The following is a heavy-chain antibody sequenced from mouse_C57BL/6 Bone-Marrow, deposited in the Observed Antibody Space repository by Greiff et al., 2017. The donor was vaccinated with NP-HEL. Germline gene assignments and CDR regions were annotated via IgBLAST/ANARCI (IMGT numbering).Heavy chain of an antibody. J-gene: IGHJ4*01. Sequence: VQLQQSGAELARPGASVKLSCKASGYTFTSYGISWVKQRTGQGLEWIGEIYPRSGNTYYNEKFKGKATLTADKSSSTAYMELRSLTSEDSAVYFCARRARYAMDYWGQGTSVTVSS. CDR2: IYPRSGNT. D-gene: IGHD3-1*01. CDR3: ARRARYAMDY. V-gene: IGHV1-81*01. CDR1: GYTFTSYG.